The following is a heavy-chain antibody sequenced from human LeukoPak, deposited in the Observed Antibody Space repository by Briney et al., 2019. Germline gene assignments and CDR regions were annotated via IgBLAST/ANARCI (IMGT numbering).Heavy chain of an antibody. CDR3: ARHVRKTSFWDGQSGFDY. V-gene: IGHV4-39*01. CDR2: IYYSGTT. Sequence: PSETLSLTCTVSGGSISSSRYYWGWIRQPPGKGLEWVGGIYYSGTTYYNPSLKSRVTISVDTSKNQFSLILTSVTAADTAMYYCARHVRKTSFWDGQSGFDYWGQGTLVTVSS. D-gene: IGHD3-3*01. CDR1: GGSISSSRYY. J-gene: IGHJ4*02.